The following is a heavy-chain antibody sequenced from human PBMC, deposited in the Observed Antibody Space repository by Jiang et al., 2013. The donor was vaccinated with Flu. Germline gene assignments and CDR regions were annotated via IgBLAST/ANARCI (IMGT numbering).Heavy chain of an antibody. CDR3: ARHNLGNSWFDP. J-gene: IGHJ5*02. Sequence: GAEVKKPGELLKISCKTSGYSFTNYWIGWVRQMPGKGLEWVGVIYPGDSDTRYSPSFQGQVTISADRSISTAYLQWSGLKASDTAMYYCARHNLGNSWFDPWGQGTLVTVSS. D-gene: IGHD2/OR15-2a*01. V-gene: IGHV5-51*01. CDR2: IYPGDSDT. CDR1: GYSFTNYW.